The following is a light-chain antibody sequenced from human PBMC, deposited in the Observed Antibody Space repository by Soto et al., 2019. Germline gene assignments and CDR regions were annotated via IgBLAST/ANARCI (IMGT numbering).Light chain of an antibody. CDR1: QSISSY. CDR2: AAS. J-gene: IGKJ1*01. V-gene: IGKV1-39*01. CDR3: QQYNIYSWT. Sequence: DIQMTQSPSSLSASVGDRVTITCRASQSISSYLNWYQQKPGKAPKLLIYAASSLQSAVPSRFSGSGSGTEITLTISSLQPDDFATYYCQQYNIYSWTFGQGTKVDIK.